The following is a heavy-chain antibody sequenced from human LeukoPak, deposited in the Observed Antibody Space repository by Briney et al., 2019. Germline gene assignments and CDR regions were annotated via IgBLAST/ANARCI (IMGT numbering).Heavy chain of an antibody. J-gene: IGHJ6*03. CDR3: TKRRGYSFGFDYYYMDV. V-gene: IGHV4-39*01. CDR2: IYSSGST. CDR1: GFTLSSYW. Sequence: GSLRLSCSASGFTLSSYWMHWVRQPPGKGLEWLGSIYSSGSTYYNPSLKSRVTVSFDTSKNQFSLSLTSVTAADTAVYYCTKRRGYSFGFDYYYMDVWGKGTTVTISS. D-gene: IGHD5-18*01.